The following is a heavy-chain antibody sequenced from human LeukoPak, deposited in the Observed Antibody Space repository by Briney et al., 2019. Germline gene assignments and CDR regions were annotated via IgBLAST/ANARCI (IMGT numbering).Heavy chain of an antibody. D-gene: IGHD3-10*01. CDR1: GGSISNYY. CDR3: ARHLVRGVIFAFDI. V-gene: IGHV4-59*08. J-gene: IGHJ3*02. Sequence: KPSETLSLTCTVSGGSISNYYWSWIRQPPGKGLEWIGYIYYSGTTNYSPSLKSRVTISVDTSKHQFSLKLSSVTAADTAVYYCARHLVRGVIFAFDIWGQGTMVTVSS. CDR2: IYYSGTT.